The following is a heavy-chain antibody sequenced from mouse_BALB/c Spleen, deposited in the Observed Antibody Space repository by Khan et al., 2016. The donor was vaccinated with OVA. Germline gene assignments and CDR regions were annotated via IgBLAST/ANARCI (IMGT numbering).Heavy chain of an antibody. Sequence: EVELVESGGGLVQPGGSRKLSCAASGFTFSSFGMHWVRQAPEKGLEWVAYISSGSSTIYYADTVKGRFTISRDNPKNTLLLQMTSLRSEDTAMYYCARDYYVNFDYWGQGTTLTVSS. D-gene: IGHD1-1*01. CDR1: GFTFSSFG. J-gene: IGHJ2*01. V-gene: IGHV5-17*02. CDR2: ISSGSSTI. CDR3: ARDYYVNFDY.